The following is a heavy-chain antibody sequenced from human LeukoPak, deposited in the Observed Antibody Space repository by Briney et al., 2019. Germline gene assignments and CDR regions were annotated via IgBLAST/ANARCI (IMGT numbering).Heavy chain of an antibody. CDR1: GFTFSSYS. V-gene: IGHV3-21*01. D-gene: IGHD3-10*01. CDR3: ARADRQTMVRGVYYYFDY. J-gene: IGHJ4*02. CDR2: ISSSSSYI. Sequence: SGGSLRLSCAASGFTFSSYSMNWVRQAPGKGLEWVSSISSSSSYIYYADSVKGRFTISRDNAKNSLYLQMNSLRAEDTAVYYCARADRQTMVRGVYYYFDYWGQGTLVTVSS.